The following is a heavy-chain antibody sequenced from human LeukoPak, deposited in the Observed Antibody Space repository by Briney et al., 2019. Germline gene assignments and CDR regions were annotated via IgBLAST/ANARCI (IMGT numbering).Heavy chain of an antibody. V-gene: IGHV4-59*01. J-gene: IGHJ3*02. CDR3: ARVLAGYWNDDAFDI. Sequence: SETLSLTCTVSGAYFTNYYWSFIRQPPGKGLEWIGFSSYNGNTNYNPSLKSRVTISVDMSKNQFSLRLKSVTAADTAVYYCARVLAGYWNDDAFDIWGQGTMVTVSS. D-gene: IGHD1-1*01. CDR2: SSYNGNT. CDR1: GAYFTNYY.